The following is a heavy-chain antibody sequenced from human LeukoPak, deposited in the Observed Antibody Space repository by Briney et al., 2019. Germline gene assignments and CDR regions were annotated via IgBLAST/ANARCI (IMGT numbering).Heavy chain of an antibody. CDR1: GYTFTSYG. V-gene: IGHV1-18*01. D-gene: IGHD6-13*01. CDR2: ISAYNGNT. Sequence: LRASVKVSCKASGYTFTSYGISWVRQAPGQGLEWMGWISAYNGNTNYAQKLQGRVTMTTDTSTSTAYMELRSLRSDDTAVYYCARDSSSWYGDAGFDPWGQGTLVTVSS. CDR3: ARDSSSWYGDAGFDP. J-gene: IGHJ5*02.